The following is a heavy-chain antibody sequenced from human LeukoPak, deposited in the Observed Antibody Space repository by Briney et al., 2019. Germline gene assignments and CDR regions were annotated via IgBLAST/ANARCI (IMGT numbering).Heavy chain of an antibody. Sequence: PGGFLRLSCAASGFTFSSYSMNWVRQAPGKGLEWVAVIWYDGSNQYYADSVKGRFTISRDNPKNTVYLQMNSLRVEDTAVYYCARASSGWWAVDYWGQGTLVTVSS. CDR3: ARASSGWWAVDY. V-gene: IGHV3-33*08. CDR1: GFTFSSYS. D-gene: IGHD6-19*01. CDR2: IWYDGSNQ. J-gene: IGHJ4*02.